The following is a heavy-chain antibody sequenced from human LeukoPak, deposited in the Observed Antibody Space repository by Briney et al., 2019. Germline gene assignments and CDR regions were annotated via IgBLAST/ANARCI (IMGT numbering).Heavy chain of an antibody. Sequence: PSETLSLTCTVSGGSISSSSYYWGWIRQPPGKGLEWIGSIYYSGSTYYNPSLKSRVTISVDTSKNQFSLKLSSVTAADTAVYYCARHLRGYYDSSGYYYGESRANNWFDPWGQGTLVTVSS. J-gene: IGHJ5*02. CDR2: IYYSGST. CDR1: GGSISSSSYY. D-gene: IGHD3-22*01. CDR3: ARHLRGYYDSSGYYYGESRANNWFDP. V-gene: IGHV4-39*01.